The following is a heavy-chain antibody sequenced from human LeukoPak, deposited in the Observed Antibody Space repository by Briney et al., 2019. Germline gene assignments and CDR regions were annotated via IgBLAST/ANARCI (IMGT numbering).Heavy chain of an antibody. J-gene: IGHJ4*02. Sequence: PGGSLRLSCAGSGFTFSSDAMSCVRQAPGKGLEWVSGISGSGTTTFYADSVRGRFTISRDNSKNTLFLQMNGLRAEDTAVYYCAKAGGSSGYSSLDYWGQGTLLTVSS. CDR2: ISGSGTTT. D-gene: IGHD3-22*01. V-gene: IGHV3-23*01. CDR3: AKAGGSSGYSSLDY. CDR1: GFTFSSDA.